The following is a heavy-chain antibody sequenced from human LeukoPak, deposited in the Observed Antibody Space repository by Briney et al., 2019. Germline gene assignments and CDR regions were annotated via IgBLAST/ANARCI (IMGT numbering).Heavy chain of an antibody. CDR1: GFTFSDYY. CDR2: ISSSGSTI. Sequence: PGGSLRPSCAASGFTFSDYYMSWIRQAPGKGLEWVSYISSSGSTIYYADSVKGRFTISRDNAKNSLYLQMNSLRAEDTAVYYCAAGYSYGYGAFDIWGQGTMVTVSS. V-gene: IGHV3-11*01. J-gene: IGHJ3*02. D-gene: IGHD5-18*01. CDR3: AAGYSYGYGAFDI.